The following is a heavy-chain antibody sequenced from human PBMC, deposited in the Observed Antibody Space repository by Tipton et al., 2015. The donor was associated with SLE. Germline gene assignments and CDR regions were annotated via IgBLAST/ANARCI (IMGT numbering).Heavy chain of an antibody. D-gene: IGHD6-13*01. V-gene: IGHV3-23*01. J-gene: IGHJ4*02. CDR2: ISSSGSST. Sequence: GSLRLSCTASGFTFSSQAMSWVRQAPGKGLEWVSRISSSGSSTSYADSVKGRFTISRDNSKNTLYLQMNSLSVEDTAVYYCAKGSPGYSSSWWGFDYWGQGTLVTVSS. CDR1: GFTFSSQA. CDR3: AKGSPGYSSSWWGFDY.